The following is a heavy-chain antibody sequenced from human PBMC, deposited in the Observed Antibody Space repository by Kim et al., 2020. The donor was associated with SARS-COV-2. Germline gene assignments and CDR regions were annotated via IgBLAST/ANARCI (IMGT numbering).Heavy chain of an antibody. CDR2: ISVYNGNT. J-gene: IGHJ4*02. CDR1: GYNFTSYG. D-gene: IGHD1-26*01. CDR3: ARDQRIMGGRHFDY. V-gene: IGHV1-18*01. Sequence: ASVKVSCKASGYNFTSYGISWVRQAPGQGLERMGWISVYNGNTKYAQKVQGRVTMTTHTPTSTVYMELRSLRSDDTAIYYCARDQRIMGGRHFDYWGQGTLVTVSS.